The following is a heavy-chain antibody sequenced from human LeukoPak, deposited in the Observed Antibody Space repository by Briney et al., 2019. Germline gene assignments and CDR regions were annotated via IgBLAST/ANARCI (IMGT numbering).Heavy chain of an antibody. Sequence: GGSLRLSCAASGFTFRSYWMHWVRQAPGKGLVWVSRINSDGSSTSYADSVKGRFTISRDNAKNTLYLQMNSLRAEDTAVYYCASSRAAFNWFDPWGQGTLVTVSS. V-gene: IGHV3-74*01. J-gene: IGHJ5*02. CDR3: ASSRAAFNWFDP. D-gene: IGHD2-15*01. CDR1: GFTFRSYW. CDR2: INSDGSST.